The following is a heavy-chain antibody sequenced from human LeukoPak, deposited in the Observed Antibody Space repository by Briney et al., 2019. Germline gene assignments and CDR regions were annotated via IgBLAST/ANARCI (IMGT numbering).Heavy chain of an antibody. CDR3: ARDLMTTVMGDAFDI. V-gene: IGHV1-18*01. D-gene: IGHD4-17*01. J-gene: IGHJ3*02. CDR1: GYTFTSYA. Sequence: ASVKVSCKASGYTFTSYAISWVRQAPGQGLEWMGWISAYNGNTNYAQKLQGRVTMTTDTSTSTAYMELRSLRSDDTAVCYCARDLMTTVMGDAFDIWGQGTMVTVSS. CDR2: ISAYNGNT.